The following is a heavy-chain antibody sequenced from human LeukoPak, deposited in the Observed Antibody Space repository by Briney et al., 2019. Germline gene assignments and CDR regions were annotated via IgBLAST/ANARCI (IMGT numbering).Heavy chain of an antibody. J-gene: IGHJ4*02. CDR2: VYIGGTT. Sequence: GGSLRLSCAASGLTVSSNYMSWVRQAPGKGLEWVSVVYIGGTTYYADSVKGRFTISRDNSKNTVYLQMNSLRAEDTAVYYCAKEGYDRSGYYFDYWGQGTLVIVSS. CDR1: GLTVSSNY. CDR3: AKEGYDRSGYYFDY. V-gene: IGHV3-53*01. D-gene: IGHD3-22*01.